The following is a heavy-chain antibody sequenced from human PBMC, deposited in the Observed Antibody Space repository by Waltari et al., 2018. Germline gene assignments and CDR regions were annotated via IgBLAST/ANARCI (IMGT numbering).Heavy chain of an antibody. CDR1: GYSFTSYW. CDR2: IDPGDSDT. Sequence: EVQLVQSGAEVKKPGESLKISCKGSGYSFTSYWIGWVRQMPGKGLEWMGIIDPGDSDTRYSPSFQGQVTISADKSISTAYLQWSSLKASDTAMYYCARLGSSPTDPRYYYYYYMDVWGKGTTVTVSS. CDR3: ARLGSSPTDPRYYYYYYMDV. J-gene: IGHJ6*03. D-gene: IGHD6-13*01. V-gene: IGHV5-51*01.